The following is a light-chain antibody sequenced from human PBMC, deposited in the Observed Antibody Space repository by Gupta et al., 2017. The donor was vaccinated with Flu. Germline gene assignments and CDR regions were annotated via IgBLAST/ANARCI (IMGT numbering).Light chain of an antibody. V-gene: IGLV1-40*01. CDR1: ASDICATFE. CDR3: QSYDYSIDSWV. J-gene: IGLJ3*02. Sequence: TISCTASASDICATFEVHWYQRVPGSAPKLLIYGNNNRPSGVPDRISGSKSGTSASLTISGLQTDDEADYYCQSYDYSIDSWVFGGGTRLTVL. CDR2: GNN.